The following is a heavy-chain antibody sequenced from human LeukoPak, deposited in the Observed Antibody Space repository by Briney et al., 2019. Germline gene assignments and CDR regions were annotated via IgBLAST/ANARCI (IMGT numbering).Heavy chain of an antibody. Sequence: SETLSLTCAVSGGSISSSTYYWGWLRQPPGKGLEWIGSISYTGSAYYNPSLKSRATISVDTSKNHFSLKLSSVTAADTAVYYCARVYTFAAVSLDYFDYWGQGTLVTVSS. CDR3: ARVYTFAAVSLDYFDY. D-gene: IGHD2/OR15-2a*01. J-gene: IGHJ4*02. CDR2: ISYTGSA. V-gene: IGHV4-39*07. CDR1: GGSISSSTYY.